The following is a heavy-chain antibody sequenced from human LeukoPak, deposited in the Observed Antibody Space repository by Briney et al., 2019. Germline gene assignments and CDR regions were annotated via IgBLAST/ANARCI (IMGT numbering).Heavy chain of an antibody. CDR1: GGSISSSSYY. D-gene: IGHD3-9*01. Sequence: SETLSLTCTVSGGSISSSSYYWGWIRQPPGKGLEWIGSIYYSGSTYYNPSLKSRVPISADTSKNQFSLKLSSVTAADTAVYYCASGLIVLRYFDWLVDYWGQGTLVTVSS. J-gene: IGHJ4*02. CDR3: ASGLIVLRYFDWLVDY. CDR2: IYYSGST. V-gene: IGHV4-39*01.